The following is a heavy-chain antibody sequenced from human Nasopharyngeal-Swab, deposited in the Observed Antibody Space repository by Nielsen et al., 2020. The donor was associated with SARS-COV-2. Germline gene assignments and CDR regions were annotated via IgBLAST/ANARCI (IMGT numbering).Heavy chain of an antibody. Sequence: WIRQCPGKGLEWIGSIYYSGSTYYNPSLKRRVTISVNTSKNRFSLKLSSVTAADTAVYYCARHVSSSWYAAVAGIRAFDYWGQGTLVTVSS. CDR3: ARHVSSSWYAAVAGIRAFDY. V-gene: IGHV4-39*01. J-gene: IGHJ4*02. D-gene: IGHD6-13*01. CDR2: IYYSGST.